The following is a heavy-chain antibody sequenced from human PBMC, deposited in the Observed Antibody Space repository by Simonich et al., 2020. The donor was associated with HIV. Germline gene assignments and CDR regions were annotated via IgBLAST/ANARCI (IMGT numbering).Heavy chain of an antibody. CDR1: GRSLSGSY. Sequence: QVQLQQLGAGLLKPSETLSLTCAVYGRSLSGSYWCWIRQPPGKGMEWIGEISHSGTTNYNPSLKSRVTISVDTTKNQFSLKLNSLTAADTAVYYCARGGACSGDCDNWFDSWGQGTLVTVSS. J-gene: IGHJ5*01. D-gene: IGHD2-21*02. CDR3: ARGGACSGDCDNWFDS. CDR2: ISHSGTT. V-gene: IGHV4-34*01.